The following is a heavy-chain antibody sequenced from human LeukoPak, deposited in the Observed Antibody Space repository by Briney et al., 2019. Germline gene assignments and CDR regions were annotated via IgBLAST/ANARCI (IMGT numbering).Heavy chain of an antibody. CDR2: IYYSGST. Sequence: SQTLSLTCTVSGGSISSGGYYWSWIRQHPGKGLEWIGYIYYSGSTYYNPSLKSRVTISVDTSKNQFSLKLSSVTAADTAVYYCARSSTVTTPYYYYYGVDVWGKGTTVTVSS. V-gene: IGHV4-31*03. D-gene: IGHD4-17*01. J-gene: IGHJ6*04. CDR3: ARSSTVTTPYYYYYGVDV. CDR1: GGSISSGGYY.